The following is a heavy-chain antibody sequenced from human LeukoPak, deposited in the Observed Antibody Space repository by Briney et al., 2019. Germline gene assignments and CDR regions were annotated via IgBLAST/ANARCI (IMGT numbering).Heavy chain of an antibody. J-gene: IGHJ4*02. D-gene: IGHD3-22*01. V-gene: IGHV4-31*03. Sequence: SETLSLTCTVSGGSISSGGYYWSWIRQHPGKGLEWIGYIYYSGSTYYNPSLKSRVTISVDTSKNQFSLKLSSVTAADTAVYYCARDGVGYDSSGYPDYWGQGTLVTVSS. CDR3: ARDGVGYDSSGYPDY. CDR1: GGSISSGGYY. CDR2: IYYSGST.